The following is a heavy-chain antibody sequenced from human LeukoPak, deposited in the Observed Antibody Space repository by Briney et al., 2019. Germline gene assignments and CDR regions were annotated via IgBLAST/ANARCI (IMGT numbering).Heavy chain of an antibody. D-gene: IGHD4-17*01. CDR1: GYNFTNYG. CDR2: ISAYNGNT. CDR3: ARGYGDYARTFAH. Sequence: ASVKVSCKASGYNFTNYGISWVRQAPGQGLEWMGWISAYNGNTRYAQKLQGRVTITTDTSTSTAYMELRSLSSDDTAMYYCARGYGDYARTFAHWGQGTLVTVSS. V-gene: IGHV1-18*01. J-gene: IGHJ4*02.